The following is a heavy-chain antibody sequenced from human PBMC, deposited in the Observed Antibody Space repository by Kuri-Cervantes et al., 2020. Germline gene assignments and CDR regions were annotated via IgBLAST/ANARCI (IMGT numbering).Heavy chain of an antibody. CDR2: IYTSGST. V-gene: IGHV4-61*02. Sequence: SETLSPTCTVSGGSISSGSYYWSWIRQPAGKGLEWIGRIYTSGSTNYNPSLKSRVTISVDTSKNQFSLKLSSVTAADTAVYYCARLGMAGYFDYWGQGTLVTVSS. J-gene: IGHJ4*02. D-gene: IGHD6-19*01. CDR3: ARLGMAGYFDY. CDR1: GGSISSGSYY.